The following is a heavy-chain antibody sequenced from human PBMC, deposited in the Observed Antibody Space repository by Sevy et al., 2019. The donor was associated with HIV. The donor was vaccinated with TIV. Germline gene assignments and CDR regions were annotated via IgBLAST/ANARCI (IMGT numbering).Heavy chain of an antibody. J-gene: IGHJ6*02. CDR2: ISSSGSSI. CDR3: ANSDYDILTGPSV. V-gene: IGHV3-48*01. D-gene: IGHD3-9*01. Sequence: GGSLRLSCTASGFTFSSYDMNWVRQAPGKGLEWVSKISSSGSSIYYADSVKGRLTISRDNSKNTLYLQMNSLRAEDTAVYYCANSDYDILTGPSVWGQGTTVTVSS. CDR1: GFTFSSYD.